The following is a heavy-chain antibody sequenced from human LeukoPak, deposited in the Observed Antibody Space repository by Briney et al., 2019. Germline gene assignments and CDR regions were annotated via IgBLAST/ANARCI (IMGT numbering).Heavy chain of an antibody. CDR1: EYTLTELS. CDR3: ATGLRRDFGVVKNFDY. Sequence: ASVKVSCKVSEYTLTELSMHWVRQAPGKGLEWMGGFDPEDGETIYAQKFQGRVTMTEDTSTDTAYMELSSLRSEDTAVYYCATGLRRDFGVVKNFDYWGQGTLVTVSS. J-gene: IGHJ4*02. D-gene: IGHD3-3*01. CDR2: FDPEDGET. V-gene: IGHV1-24*01.